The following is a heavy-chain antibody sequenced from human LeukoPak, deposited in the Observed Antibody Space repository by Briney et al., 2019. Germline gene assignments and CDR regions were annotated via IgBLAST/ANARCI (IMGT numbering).Heavy chain of an antibody. CDR1: GFTVRSNY. V-gene: IGHV3-66*01. CDR3: ARVTTIFGVVIRLPYYYYMDV. CDR2: IYSDGRT. J-gene: IGHJ6*03. Sequence: PGGSLRLSCAASGFTVRSNYMSWVRQAPGKGLEWVSVIYSDGRTYYADSVKGRFTISRDNSKNTLYLQMNSLRAEDTAVYYCARVTTIFGVVIRLPYYYYMDVWGKGTTVTVSS. D-gene: IGHD3-3*01.